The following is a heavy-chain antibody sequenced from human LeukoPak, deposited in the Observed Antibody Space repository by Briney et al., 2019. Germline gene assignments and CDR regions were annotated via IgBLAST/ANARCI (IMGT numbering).Heavy chain of an antibody. Sequence: GGSLRLSCAASGFTFSSYGMHWVRQAPGKGLEWVAVTWYDGSNKYYADSVKGRFTISRDNSKNTLYLQMNSLRAEDTAVYYCARVSPPWIQLPGDAFDIWGQGTMVTVSS. CDR2: TWYDGSNK. V-gene: IGHV3-33*01. CDR3: ARVSPPWIQLPGDAFDI. J-gene: IGHJ3*02. CDR1: GFTFSSYG. D-gene: IGHD5-18*01.